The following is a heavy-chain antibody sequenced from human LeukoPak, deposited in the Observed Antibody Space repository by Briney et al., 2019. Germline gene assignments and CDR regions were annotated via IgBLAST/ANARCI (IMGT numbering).Heavy chain of an antibody. V-gene: IGHV4-4*07. CDR3: ARENYYYSYYIDI. Sequence: PSETLSLTCTVSGGPINSHYWNWIRQPADKGLEWIGRFYANGRPEFNPSLQRRVSMSLDPAQNQFILNLSSVTAADTAVYYCARENYYYSYYIDIWGKGTTVIVSS. CDR1: GGPINSHY. CDR2: FYANGRP. J-gene: IGHJ6*03.